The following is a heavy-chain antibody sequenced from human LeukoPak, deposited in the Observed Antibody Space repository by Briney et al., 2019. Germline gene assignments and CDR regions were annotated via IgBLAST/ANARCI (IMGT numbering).Heavy chain of an antibody. CDR1: GYTFTSYA. J-gene: IGHJ6*03. CDR2: INPKSGDT. Sequence: ASVKVSCKASGYTFTSYAMNWVRQAPGQGLEWMGWINPKSGDTNYAQNFQGRVTMTRDTSISTAYMELSRLRSDDTAVYYCARDTYRSLYGVSYYMDVWGTGTTVTVSS. CDR3: ARDTYRSLYGVSYYMDV. V-gene: IGHV1-2*02. D-gene: IGHD4-17*01.